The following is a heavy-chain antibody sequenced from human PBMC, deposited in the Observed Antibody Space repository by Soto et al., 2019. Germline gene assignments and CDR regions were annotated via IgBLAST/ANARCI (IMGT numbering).Heavy chain of an antibody. CDR2: VYFSGNT. Sequence: VQLQESGPGLVKPSETLSLTCTVSGGSLSSYYWPWIRQSPGKGLEWIGYVYFSGNTNYNPFLNSRVTISIDTSKNQFSLWLASVTAADTAFYYCGSVRPSGYVLSWGQGTLVTVSS. J-gene: IGHJ5*02. V-gene: IGHV4-59*01. CDR1: GGSLSSYY. D-gene: IGHD6-25*01. CDR3: GSVRPSGYVLS.